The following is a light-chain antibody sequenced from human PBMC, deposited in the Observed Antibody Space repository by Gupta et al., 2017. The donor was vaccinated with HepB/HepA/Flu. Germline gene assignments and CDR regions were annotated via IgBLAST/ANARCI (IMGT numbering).Light chain of an antibody. CDR2: DAS. Sequence: EIVLTQSPATLSLSPGQRATLSCRASQSVGSYLAWYQQKPGQVPRLLISDASSRATGIPARFSGSGSGTDFTLTISSLEPEDFALYYCQQRSNWPPGVTFGPGTRVDIK. V-gene: IGKV3-11*01. J-gene: IGKJ3*01. CDR1: QSVGSY. CDR3: QQRSNWPPGVT.